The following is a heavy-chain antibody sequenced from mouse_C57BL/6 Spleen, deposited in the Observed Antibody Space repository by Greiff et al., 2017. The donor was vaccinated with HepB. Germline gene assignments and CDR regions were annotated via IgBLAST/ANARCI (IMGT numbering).Heavy chain of an antibody. CDR3: ALLGRGDY. J-gene: IGHJ2*01. Sequence: VQLQQPGAELVRPGTSVKLSCKASGYTFTSYWMHWVKQRPGQGLEWIGVIDPSDSYTNYNQKFKGKATLTVDTSSSTAYMQLSSLTSEDSAVYYCALLGRGDYWGQGTTLTVSS. CDR1: GYTFTSYW. D-gene: IGHD4-1*01. CDR2: IDPSDSYT. V-gene: IGHV1-59*01.